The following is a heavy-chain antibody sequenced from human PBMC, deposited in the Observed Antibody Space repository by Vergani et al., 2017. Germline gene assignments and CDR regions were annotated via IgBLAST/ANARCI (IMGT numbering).Heavy chain of an antibody. Sequence: ELQLVESGGGLVKPGGSLRLSCAASGFTFSSYSMNWVRQAPGKGLEWVSSISSDGGSTYYADSVKGRFTISRDNSKNTLSLQMNSLTAEDTAIYYCAGPQGTSAYYYGGFDYWGQGILVTVSS. CDR3: AGPQGTSAYYYGGFDY. J-gene: IGHJ4*02. D-gene: IGHD3-22*01. CDR1: GFTFSSYS. V-gene: IGHV3-21*04. CDR2: ISSDGGST.